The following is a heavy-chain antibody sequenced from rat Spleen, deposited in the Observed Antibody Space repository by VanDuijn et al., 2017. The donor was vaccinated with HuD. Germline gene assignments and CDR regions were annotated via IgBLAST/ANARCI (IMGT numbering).Heavy chain of an antibody. Sequence: EVQLVESGGGLVQPGRSLKLSCAASGFTFSDYYMAWVRQAPTKGLEGVATISHDGSSAYYRDSVKGRFTISRDKAKRTLYLQMNSLRSEDTATYYCANHQEMGARGYVDCWGPGTMVTVSS. J-gene: IGHJ1*01. CDR1: GFTFSDYY. V-gene: IGHV5-29*01. CDR3: ANHQEMGARGYVDC. D-gene: IGHD5-1*01. CDR2: ISHDGSSA.